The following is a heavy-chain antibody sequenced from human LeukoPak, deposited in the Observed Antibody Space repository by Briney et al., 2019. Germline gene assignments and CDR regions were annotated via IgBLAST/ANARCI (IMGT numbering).Heavy chain of an antibody. CDR2: ISYDGYNK. CDR3: ARVMDTGYGGKLLGYYYYMDV. CDR1: GFTFSIYA. V-gene: IGHV3-30*04. J-gene: IGHJ6*03. D-gene: IGHD4/OR15-4a*01. Sequence: GGSLRLSCAASGFTFSIYAMHWVRQAPGKGLEWVAVISYDGYNKYYADSVKGRFTISRDNSKNTLYLQMNSLRPEDTAVYYCARVMDTGYGGKLLGYYYYMDVWGKGTTVTVSS.